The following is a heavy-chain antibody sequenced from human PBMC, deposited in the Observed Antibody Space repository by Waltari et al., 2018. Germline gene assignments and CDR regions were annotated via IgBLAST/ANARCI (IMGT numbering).Heavy chain of an antibody. Sequence: QVQLQESGPGLVKPSETLSLTCAVSGYSISSGYYWGWIRQPPGKGLEWIGSIYHSGSTYYNPSLKSRVTISVDTSKNQFSLKLSSVTAADTAVYYCARQAATLDNYFDYWGQGTLVTVSS. CDR2: IYHSGST. J-gene: IGHJ4*02. CDR1: GYSISSGYY. CDR3: ARQAATLDNYFDY. D-gene: IGHD6-13*01. V-gene: IGHV4-38-2*01.